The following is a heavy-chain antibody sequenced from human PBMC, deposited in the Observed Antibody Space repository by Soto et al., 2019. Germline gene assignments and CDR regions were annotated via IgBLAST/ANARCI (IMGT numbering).Heavy chain of an antibody. Sequence: QVQLVQSGAEVKKPGSSVKVSCQVSGGTFSSYTISWVRQAPGQGLEWMGRIIPILGITHYAQKFQGRVTITADKSTSKAFMELRSLRSEDTAVYYCASPFAGMYSGYDPLDYWGQGSLVTVSS. CDR3: ASPFAGMYSGYDPLDY. CDR2: IIPILGIT. CDR1: GGTFSSYT. D-gene: IGHD5-12*01. V-gene: IGHV1-69*02. J-gene: IGHJ4*02.